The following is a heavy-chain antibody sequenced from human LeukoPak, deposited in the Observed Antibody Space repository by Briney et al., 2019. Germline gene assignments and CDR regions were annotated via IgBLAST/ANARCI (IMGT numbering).Heavy chain of an antibody. CDR3: ASARGYSSEYK. V-gene: IGHV3-23*01. CDR1: VFTFNTYA. J-gene: IGHJ4*02. Sequence: GGSLRLSCAASVFTFNTYAMMWVRQAPGRGVVGVSSMSGSGSSTYYADYVKGRFTITIDNSTNTLYLRMNSMRAEDTALYFCASARGYSSEYKWGQGTLVTVSS. CDR2: MSGSGSST. D-gene: IGHD6-19*01.